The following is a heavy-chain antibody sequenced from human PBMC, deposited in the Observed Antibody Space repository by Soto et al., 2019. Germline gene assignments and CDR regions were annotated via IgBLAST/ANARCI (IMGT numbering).Heavy chain of an antibody. J-gene: IGHJ6*02. D-gene: IGHD2-15*01. CDR1: GDTFSSYG. Sequence: QVQLVQSGAEVKKPGASVKVSCKASGDTFSSYGISWVRQAPGQGLEWMRWISAYNGNTNYAQKLQGRVTMTTDTSTSTAYMELRSLRSDDTAVYYCARDHGRCSGGSCYYYYGMDVWGQGTTVTVSS. V-gene: IGHV1-18*04. CDR3: ARDHGRCSGGSCYYYYGMDV. CDR2: ISAYNGNT.